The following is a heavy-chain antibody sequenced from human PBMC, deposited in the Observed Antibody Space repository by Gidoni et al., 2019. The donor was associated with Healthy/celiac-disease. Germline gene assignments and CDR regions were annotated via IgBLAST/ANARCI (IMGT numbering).Heavy chain of an antibody. Sequence: EVQLVESGGGLVQPGGSLKLSCAASVFTFSGSAMHWVRQASGKGLEWVGRIRSKANSYATAYAASVKGRFTISRDDSKNTAYLQMNSLKTEDTAVYYCTRHRGGYCSSTSCYNFDYWGQGTLVTVSS. V-gene: IGHV3-73*01. CDR1: VFTFSGSA. J-gene: IGHJ4*02. CDR2: IRSKANSYAT. D-gene: IGHD2-2*02. CDR3: TRHRGGYCSSTSCYNFDY.